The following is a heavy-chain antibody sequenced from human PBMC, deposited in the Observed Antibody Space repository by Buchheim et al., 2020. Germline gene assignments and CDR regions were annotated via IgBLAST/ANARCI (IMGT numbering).Heavy chain of an antibody. D-gene: IGHD6-13*01. J-gene: IGHJ5*02. V-gene: IGHV3-74*01. CDR2: INSDVRLT. Sequence: EVQLVESGGDLVQPGGSLRLSCAASRFSFSSYWMHWVRQAPGKGLVWVARINSDVRLTNYADSVKGRFTISRDNGKKTLYLQMNSLRAEDTAVYYCAAEPDSSWFDPWGQGTL. CDR3: AAEPDSSWFDP. CDR1: RFSFSSYW.